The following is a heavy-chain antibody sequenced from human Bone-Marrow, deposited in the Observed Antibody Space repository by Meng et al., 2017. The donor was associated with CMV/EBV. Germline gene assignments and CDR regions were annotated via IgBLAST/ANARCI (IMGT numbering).Heavy chain of an antibody. V-gene: IGHV4-39*07. CDR2: IYYSGST. CDR3: ARLSMSGMDV. Sequence: ETLSLTCTVSGGSISSSSYYWGWIRQPPGKGLEWIGSIYYSGSTYYNPSLKSRVTISVDTSKNQFSLKLSSVTAADTAVYYCARLSMSGMDVWGQGTTVTVSS. J-gene: IGHJ6*02. CDR1: GGSISSSSYY. D-gene: IGHD2-21*01.